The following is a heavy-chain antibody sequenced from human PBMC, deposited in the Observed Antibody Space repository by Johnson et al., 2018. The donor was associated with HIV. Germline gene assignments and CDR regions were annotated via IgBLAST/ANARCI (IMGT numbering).Heavy chain of an antibody. CDR3: ARDRVGATAFDI. D-gene: IGHD1-26*01. Sequence: QVQLVESGGGLVKPGGSLRLSCAVSGFTFSDYYMSWIRQAPGKGLVWISYISGGGSAIYYADSVKGRFTISRDNAKNSRYLQMNSLRAEDTAVYYCARDRVGATAFDIWGQGTLVTVSS. J-gene: IGHJ3*02. CDR2: ISGGGSAI. CDR1: GFTFSDYY. V-gene: IGHV3-11*04.